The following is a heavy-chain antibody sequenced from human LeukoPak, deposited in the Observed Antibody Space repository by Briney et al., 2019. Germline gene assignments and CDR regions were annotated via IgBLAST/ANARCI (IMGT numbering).Heavy chain of an antibody. D-gene: IGHD3-10*01. CDR1: GFTFSSHA. CDR2: ISDSGGTT. J-gene: IGHJ4*02. Sequence: GGSLRLSCAASGFTFSSHAVSWVRQAPGKGLEWVSAISDSGGTTYYADSVKGRFTISRDNSKNTLYLQINSLRVEDTAVYYCAKDRLPMIRGADYWGQGTLVTVSS. V-gene: IGHV3-23*01. CDR3: AKDRLPMIRGADY.